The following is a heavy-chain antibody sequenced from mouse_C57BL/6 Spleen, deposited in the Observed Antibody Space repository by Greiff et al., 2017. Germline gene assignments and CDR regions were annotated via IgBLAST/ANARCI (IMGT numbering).Heavy chain of an antibody. V-gene: IGHV1-69*01. D-gene: IGHD4-1*01. J-gene: IGHJ2*01. CDR2: IDPSDSYT. CDR1: GYTFTSYW. Sequence: QVQLQQPGAELVMPGASVKMSCKASGYTFTSYWMHWVKQRPGPGLEWIGEIDPSDSYTNYNQKFKGKSTLTVDKSSSTADMQLNSLTSEDSAGYYCARYGTGPFDYWGQGTTLTVSS. CDR3: ARYGTGPFDY.